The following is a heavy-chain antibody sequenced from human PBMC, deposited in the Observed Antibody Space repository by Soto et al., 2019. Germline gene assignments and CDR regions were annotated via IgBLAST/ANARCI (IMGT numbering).Heavy chain of an antibody. CDR1: GYTFTNYG. Sequence: QVQLVQSGPEVKKPGASVEVSCKASGYTFTNYGFNLVRQAPGLGLEWMGWISAYNGHTKYSQIFQARVIMTTDTSTRTAYMELRSLTSDDTAVYYCAREGAGTKPLGYWGQGTLVTVSS. CDR3: AREGAGTKPLGY. CDR2: ISAYNGHT. J-gene: IGHJ4*02. D-gene: IGHD2-8*01. V-gene: IGHV1-18*01.